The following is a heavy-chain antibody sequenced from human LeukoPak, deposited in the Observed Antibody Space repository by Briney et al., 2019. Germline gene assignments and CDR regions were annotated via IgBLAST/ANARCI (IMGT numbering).Heavy chain of an antibody. V-gene: IGHV3-7*01. CDR3: ARVSYYDSSGYYPAYYYYYYMDV. J-gene: IGHJ6*03. Sequence: GGSLRVSCAASGFTFSSYWMSWVRQAPGKGLEWVANIKQDGSEKYYVDSVKGRFTISRDNAKNSLYLQMNSLRAEDTAVYYCARVSYYDSSGYYPAYYYYYYMDVWGKGTTVTVSS. D-gene: IGHD3-22*01. CDR1: GFTFSSYW. CDR2: IKQDGSEK.